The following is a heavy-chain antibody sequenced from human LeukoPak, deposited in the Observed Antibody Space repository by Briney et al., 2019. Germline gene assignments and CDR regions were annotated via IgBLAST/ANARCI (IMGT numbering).Heavy chain of an antibody. D-gene: IGHD6-19*01. CDR2: IRYDGSNK. CDR1: GFTFSSYG. CDR3: AKDVRQWLAYYYYYMDV. V-gene: IGHV3-30*02. Sequence: PGGSLRLSCAASGFTFSSYGMHWVRQAPGKGLEWVAFIRYDGSNKYYADSVKGRFTISRDNSKNTLYLQMNSLRAEDTAVYYCAKDVRQWLAYYYYYMDVWGKGTTVTISS. J-gene: IGHJ6*03.